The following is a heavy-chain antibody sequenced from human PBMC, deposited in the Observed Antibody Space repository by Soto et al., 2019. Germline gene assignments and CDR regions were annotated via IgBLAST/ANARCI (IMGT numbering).Heavy chain of an antibody. Sequence: QLQLVESGGGLVKPGGSLRLSCAASGFTFSDYQMSWIRQTPGKGLEWVSYISSHGTTIYYADSVKGRFTISRDNAKISLYLKMNSLRAEDTAVYYCARDGLRGYFDYCGQGTLVPVSS. CDR1: GFTFSDYQ. CDR3: ARDGLRGYFDY. CDR2: ISSHGTTI. J-gene: IGHJ4*02. V-gene: IGHV3-11*01.